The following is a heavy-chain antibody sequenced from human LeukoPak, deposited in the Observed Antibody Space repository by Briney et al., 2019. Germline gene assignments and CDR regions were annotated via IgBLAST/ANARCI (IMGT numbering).Heavy chain of an antibody. CDR3: ARVHRWRGYFDY. CDR2: INPSGGST. Sequence: ASVKVSCKASGYTFTSYYMHWVRQAPGQGLEWMGIINPSGGSTSYAQKFQGRVTMTRDASTSTVYMELSSLRFEDTAVYYCARVHRWRGYFDYWGQGTLVTVSS. V-gene: IGHV1-46*01. CDR1: GYTFTSYY. J-gene: IGHJ4*02. D-gene: IGHD4-23*01.